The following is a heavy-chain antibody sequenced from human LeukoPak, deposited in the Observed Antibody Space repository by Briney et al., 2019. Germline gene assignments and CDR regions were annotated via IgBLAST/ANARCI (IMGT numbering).Heavy chain of an antibody. D-gene: IGHD5-18*01. Sequence: ASVKVSCKASGYTFTGYYMHWVRQAPGQRLKWMRWINPNSGGTNYAQKFQGRVTMTRDMSTSTVYMELSSLRSEETAVYYCARGGHTAMAADSFYWGQGTLVTVSS. J-gene: IGHJ4*02. V-gene: IGHV1-2*02. CDR3: ARGGHTAMAADSFY. CDR1: GYTFTGYY. CDR2: INPNSGGT.